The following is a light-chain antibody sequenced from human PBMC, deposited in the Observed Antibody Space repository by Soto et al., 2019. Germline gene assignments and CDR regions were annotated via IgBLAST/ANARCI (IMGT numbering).Light chain of an antibody. CDR2: KVS. V-gene: IGKV2-24*01. CDR3: MQATQFPWT. CDR1: QSLVDSDGNTY. Sequence: IVMTQTPLSSAVILGQPASISCRSTQSLVDSDGNTYLSWLHQRPGQPPRLLIYKVSNRLSGVPDRFSGSGAGTYFTLRISRVEAEDVGLYYCMQATQFPWTFGQGTRVETK. J-gene: IGKJ1*01.